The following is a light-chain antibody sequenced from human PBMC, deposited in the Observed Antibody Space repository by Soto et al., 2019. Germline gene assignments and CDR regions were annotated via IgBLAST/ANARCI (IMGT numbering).Light chain of an antibody. Sequence: DIVLTQSPGTLSLSPGERATLSCRASQTVSSTYLGWYQQKPGQAPRLLIYGASSRATGIPDRFSGSGSGTDFTLTINRLEPEDFAVYYCRQYVSSPPMYTFGQGTKLEIK. CDR3: RQYVSSPPMYT. V-gene: IGKV3-20*01. CDR1: QTVSSTY. CDR2: GAS. J-gene: IGKJ2*01.